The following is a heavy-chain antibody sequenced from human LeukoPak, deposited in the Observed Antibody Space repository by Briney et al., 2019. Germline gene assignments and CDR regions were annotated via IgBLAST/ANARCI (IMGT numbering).Heavy chain of an antibody. V-gene: IGHV4-59*01. Sequence: SETLSLTCTVSGGSISSYYWSWIRQPPGKGLEWIGYIHYSGSTNYNPSLKSRVTISVDTSKNQFSLKLSSVTAADTAVYYCARDRYYYDSSGYYPAYWYFDLWGRGTLVTVSS. D-gene: IGHD3-22*01. J-gene: IGHJ2*01. CDR3: ARDRYYYDSSGYYPAYWYFDL. CDR2: IHYSGST. CDR1: GGSISSYY.